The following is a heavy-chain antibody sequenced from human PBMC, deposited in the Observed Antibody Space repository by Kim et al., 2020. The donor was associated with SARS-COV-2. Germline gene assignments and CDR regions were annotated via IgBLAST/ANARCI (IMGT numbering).Heavy chain of an antibody. CDR3: ASEGMDV. J-gene: IGHJ6*02. CDR2: DGSNK. V-gene: IGHV3-30-3*01. Sequence: DGSNKDYADSVKGRFTISRDNSKNTLYLQMNSLRAEDTAVYYCASEGMDVWGQGTTVTVSS.